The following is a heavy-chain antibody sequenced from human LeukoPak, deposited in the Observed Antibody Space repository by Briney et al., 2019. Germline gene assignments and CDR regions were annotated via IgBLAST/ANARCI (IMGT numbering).Heavy chain of an antibody. V-gene: IGHV3-30*02. Sequence: GGSLRLSCAASGFTFSSYGMHWVRQAPGKGLEWVAFIRYDGSNKYYADSVKGRFTISRDNSKNTLYLQMNSLRADDTAVYYCARGFSEDYGDYFDYWGQGTLVTVSS. CDR3: ARGFSEDYGDYFDY. J-gene: IGHJ4*02. D-gene: IGHD4-17*01. CDR1: GFTFSSYG. CDR2: IRYDGSNK.